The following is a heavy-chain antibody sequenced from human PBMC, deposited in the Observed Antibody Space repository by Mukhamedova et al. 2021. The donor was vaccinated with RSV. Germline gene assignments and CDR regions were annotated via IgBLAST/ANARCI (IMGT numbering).Heavy chain of an antibody. CDR3: ARDEIPLD. V-gene: IGHV3-74*01. CDR2: INSDGSST. J-gene: IGHJ4*02. Sequence: GLVWVSRINSDGSSTSYADSVKGRFTISRDNAKNTLYLQMNSLRAEDTAVYYCARDEIPLDWGQGTLVTVSS.